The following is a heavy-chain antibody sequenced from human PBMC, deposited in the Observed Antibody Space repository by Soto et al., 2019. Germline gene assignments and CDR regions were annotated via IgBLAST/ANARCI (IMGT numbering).Heavy chain of an antibody. CDR3: ARQPIVLVPASHYGMDV. D-gene: IGHD2-2*01. Sequence: QVQLVQSGAEVKKPGASVKVSCKASGYTFTSYGISWVRQAPGQGLEWMGWISAYNGNTNYAQKLQGRVTMTTDTSTSTAYMELRSLRSDDTAVYYCARQPIVLVPASHYGMDVWGQGTTVTVSS. J-gene: IGHJ6*02. CDR1: GYTFTSYG. V-gene: IGHV1-18*01. CDR2: ISAYNGNT.